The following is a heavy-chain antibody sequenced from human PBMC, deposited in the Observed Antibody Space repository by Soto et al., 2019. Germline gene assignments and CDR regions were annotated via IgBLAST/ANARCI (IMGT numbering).Heavy chain of an antibody. CDR1: GGSISSGGYY. CDR2: IYYSGST. V-gene: IGHV4-31*03. D-gene: IGHD3-3*01. Sequence: QVQLQESGPGLVKPSQTLSLTCTVSGGSISSGGYYWSWIRQHPGKGLEWIGYIYYSGSTYYNPSLKSRVTISVETSKNQFSLKLSSVTAADTAVYYCARESGGITIFGVVTGGMDVWGQGTTVTVSS. CDR3: ARESGGITIFGVVTGGMDV. J-gene: IGHJ6*02.